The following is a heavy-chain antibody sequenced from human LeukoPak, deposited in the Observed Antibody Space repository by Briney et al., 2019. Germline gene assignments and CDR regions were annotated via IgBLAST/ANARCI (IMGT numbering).Heavy chain of an antibody. D-gene: IGHD6-6*01. CDR1: GFTFSSYS. CDR3: ASQYSSSSEVDY. J-gene: IGHJ4*02. V-gene: IGHV3-48*01. Sequence: PGGSLRLSCAASGFTFSSYSMNWVRQAPGKGLEWVSYISSSGTIYYADSVKGRFTISRDNAKNSLYLQMNSLRAEDTAVYYCASQYSSSSEVDYWGQGTLVTVSS. CDR2: ISSSGTI.